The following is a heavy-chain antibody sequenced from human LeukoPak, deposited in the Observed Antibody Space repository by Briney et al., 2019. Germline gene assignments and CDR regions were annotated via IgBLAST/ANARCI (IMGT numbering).Heavy chain of an antibody. V-gene: IGHV3-21*01. CDR2: ITSSNSYI. Sequence: PGGSLRLSCAASGFNLNDYYMNWIRQAPGKGLEWVSSITSSNSYIYYADSVKGRFTISRDNAKNSLYLQMNSLRAEDTAVYYCARDPYSGGYGDYYYYYMDLWGQGTTVTISS. J-gene: IGHJ6*03. CDR1: GFNLNDYY. CDR3: ARDPYSGGYGDYYYYYMDL. D-gene: IGHD1-26*01.